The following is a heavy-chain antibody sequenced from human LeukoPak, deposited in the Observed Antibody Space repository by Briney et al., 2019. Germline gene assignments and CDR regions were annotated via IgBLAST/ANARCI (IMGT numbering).Heavy chain of an antibody. CDR3: GRVGGRSKAAKGDAFDI. V-gene: IGHV3-21*01. CDR1: GFTFSSYS. D-gene: IGHD6-6*01. J-gene: IGHJ3*02. CDR2: ISSGSTYM. Sequence: GGSLRLSCAASGFTFSSYSMNWVRQAPGKGLEWVSSISSGSTYMYYADSVKGRFTISRDNAQNSMYLQMNSLRAEDTAVYYCGRVGGRSKAAKGDAFDIWGQGTMVVVSS.